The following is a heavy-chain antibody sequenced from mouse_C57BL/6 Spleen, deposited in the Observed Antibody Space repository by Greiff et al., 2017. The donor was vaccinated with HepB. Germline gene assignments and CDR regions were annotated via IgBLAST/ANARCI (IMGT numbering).Heavy chain of an antibody. Sequence: VQLQQSGPGLVKPSQSLSLTCSVTGYSITSGYYWNWIRQFPGNILEWMGYISYDGSNNYNPSLKNRISITRDTSKNQFFLKLNSVTTEDTATYYCARNLLLRYFDYWGQGTTLTVSS. CDR2: ISYDGSN. D-gene: IGHD1-1*01. CDR3: ARNLLLRYFDY. CDR1: GYSITSGYY. V-gene: IGHV3-6*01. J-gene: IGHJ2*01.